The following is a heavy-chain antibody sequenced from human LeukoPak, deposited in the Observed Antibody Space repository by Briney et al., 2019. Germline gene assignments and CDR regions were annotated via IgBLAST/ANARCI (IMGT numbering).Heavy chain of an antibody. D-gene: IGHD6-13*01. Sequence: SETLSLTCAVYGGSFSGYYWSWTRQPPGKGLEWIGEINHSGSTNYNPSLKSRVTISVDTSKNQFSLKLSSVTAADTAVYYCATKRRGSSSWYYWGQGTLVTVSS. J-gene: IGHJ4*02. CDR2: INHSGST. V-gene: IGHV4-34*01. CDR3: ATKRRGSSSWYY. CDR1: GGSFSGYY.